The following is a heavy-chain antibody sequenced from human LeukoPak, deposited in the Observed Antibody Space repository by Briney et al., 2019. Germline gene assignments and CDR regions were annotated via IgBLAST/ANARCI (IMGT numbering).Heavy chain of an antibody. J-gene: IGHJ4*02. CDR3: ASVFKATTVTTSDY. D-gene: IGHD4-17*01. V-gene: IGHV3-21*01. CDR2: ISSSGSYI. Sequence: GGSLRLSCAASGFTFSSYSMNWVRQAPGKGLEWVSSISSSGSYIYYADSVKGRFTISRDNAKNSLYLQMNSLRAEDTAVYYCASVFKATTVTTSDYWGQGTLVTVSS. CDR1: GFTFSSYS.